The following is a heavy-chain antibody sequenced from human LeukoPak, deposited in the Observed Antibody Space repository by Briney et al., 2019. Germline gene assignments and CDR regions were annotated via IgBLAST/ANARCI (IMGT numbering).Heavy chain of an antibody. Sequence: SQTLSLTCTVSGGSISSGDYYWSWIRQPPGKGLEWTGYIYYSGSTYYNPSLKSRVTISVDTSKNQFSLKLSSVTAADTAVYYCARGYGDYDYGMDVWGQGTTVTVSS. J-gene: IGHJ6*02. CDR3: ARGYGDYDYGMDV. CDR2: IYYSGST. V-gene: IGHV4-30-4*01. D-gene: IGHD4-17*01. CDR1: GGSISSGDYY.